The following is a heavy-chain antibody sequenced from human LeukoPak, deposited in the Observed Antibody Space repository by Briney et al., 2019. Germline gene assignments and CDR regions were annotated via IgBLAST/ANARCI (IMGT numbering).Heavy chain of an antibody. V-gene: IGHV1-2*02. D-gene: IGHD6-19*01. Sequence: GASVNVPCKASGYTFTGYYMHWVRQAPGQGLEWMGWINPNSGGTNYAQKFQGRVTMTRDTSISTAYMELSRLRSDDTAVYYCASALSYSSGWYIGAFDIWGQGTMVTVSS. CDR3: ASALSYSSGWYIGAFDI. J-gene: IGHJ3*02. CDR1: GYTFTGYY. CDR2: INPNSGGT.